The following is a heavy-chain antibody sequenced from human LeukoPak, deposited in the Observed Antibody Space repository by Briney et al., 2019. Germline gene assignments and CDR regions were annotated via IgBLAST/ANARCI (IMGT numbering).Heavy chain of an antibody. D-gene: IGHD5-18*01. CDR3: ARGSNGYSYGYWFDP. V-gene: IGHV1-2*02. CDR1: GYTFTGYY. J-gene: IGHJ5*02. CDR2: INPNSGGT. Sequence: GASVKVSCKASGYTFTGYYMHWVRQAPGQGLEWMGWINPNSGGTNYAQKFQGRVTMTRDTSISTAYMELSRLRSDDTAVYYCARGSNGYSYGYWFDPWGQGTLVTVSS.